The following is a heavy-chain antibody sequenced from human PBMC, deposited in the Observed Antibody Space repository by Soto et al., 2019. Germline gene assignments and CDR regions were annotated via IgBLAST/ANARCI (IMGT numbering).Heavy chain of an antibody. Sequence: QVQLVQSGAEVKKPGASVKVSCKASGYTFTGYYMHWVRQAPGQGLEWMGWINPNSGGTNYAQKFQCRVTMTRDTSISTAYMELSRLRSDDTAVYYCARDLSIVVVPAAGRFDPWGQGTLVTVSS. CDR2: INPNSGGT. D-gene: IGHD2-2*01. V-gene: IGHV1-2*02. J-gene: IGHJ5*02. CDR3: ARDLSIVVVPAAGRFDP. CDR1: GYTFTGYY.